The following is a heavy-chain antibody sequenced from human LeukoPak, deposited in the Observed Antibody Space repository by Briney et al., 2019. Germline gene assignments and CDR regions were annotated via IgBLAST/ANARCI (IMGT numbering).Heavy chain of an antibody. V-gene: IGHV3-48*03. CDR1: GFTFSSYE. J-gene: IGHJ6*04. D-gene: IGHD3-10*02. CDR3: AELGITMIGGV. Sequence: GGSLRLSCAASGFTFSSYEMNWVRQAPGKGLGWVSYISSSGSTIYYADSVKGRFTISRDNAKNSLYLQMNSLRAEDTAVYYCAELGITMIGGVWGKGTTVTISS. CDR2: ISSSGSTI.